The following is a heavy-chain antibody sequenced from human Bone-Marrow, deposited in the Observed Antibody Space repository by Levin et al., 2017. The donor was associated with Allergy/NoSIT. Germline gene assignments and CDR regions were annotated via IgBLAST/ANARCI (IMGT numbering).Heavy chain of an antibody. Sequence: SETLSLTCTVSGGSIYSSHWWTWVRQPPGTGLEWIGEMYHSGHSQYNPSLQSRVTISVDKSKNQFSLNLTSMTAADTAVYFCTRRTYGSSPRLDSWGQGSLVTVSS. J-gene: IGHJ4*02. CDR2: MYHSGHS. V-gene: IGHV4-4*02. CDR3: TRRTYGSSPRLDS. CDR1: GGSIYSSHW. D-gene: IGHD6-6*01.